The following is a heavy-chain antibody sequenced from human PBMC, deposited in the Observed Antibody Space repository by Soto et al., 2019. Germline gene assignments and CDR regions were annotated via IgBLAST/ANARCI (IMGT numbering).Heavy chain of an antibody. Sequence: GASVKVSCKASGYTFTSYAMHWVRQAPGQRLEWMGWINAGNGNTKYSQKFQGRVTITRDTSASTAYMELSSLRSEDTAVYYCARDRQATVTTTGTVKINWFDPWGQGTLVTVSS. J-gene: IGHJ5*02. CDR2: INAGNGNT. D-gene: IGHD4-4*01. V-gene: IGHV1-3*01. CDR3: ARDRQATVTTTGTVKINWFDP. CDR1: GYTFTSYA.